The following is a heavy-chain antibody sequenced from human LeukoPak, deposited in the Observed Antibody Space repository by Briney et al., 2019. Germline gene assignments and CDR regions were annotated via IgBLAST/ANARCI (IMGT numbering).Heavy chain of an antibody. CDR1: GFTFSSYG. J-gene: IGHJ4*02. V-gene: IGHV3-33*01. CDR3: ARDLEIGSSSYYFDH. CDR2: IWYDGSNT. Sequence: GGSLRLSCAASGFTFSSYGMHWVRQAPGKGLEWVAIIWYDGSNTYYVDSVRGRFTISRDNSKNTLYLQVNSLRAEDTAMYYCARDLEIGSSSYYFDHWGQGTLVTVSS. D-gene: IGHD1-1*01.